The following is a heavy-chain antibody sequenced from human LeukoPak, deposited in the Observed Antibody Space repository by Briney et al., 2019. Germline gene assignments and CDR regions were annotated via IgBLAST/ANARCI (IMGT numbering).Heavy chain of an antibody. CDR2: ISAYNGNT. J-gene: IGHJ6*03. D-gene: IGHD3-10*01. CDR3: ARAPPYGSGSYYLGRYYYYYMDV. CDR1: GYTFTNYG. Sequence: GASVKVSCKASGYTFTNYGISWVRQAPGQGLEWMGWISAYNGNTNYAQKLQGRVTMTTDTSTSTAYMELRSLRSDDTAVYYCARAPPYGSGSYYLGRYYYYYMDVWGKGTTVTISS. V-gene: IGHV1-18*01.